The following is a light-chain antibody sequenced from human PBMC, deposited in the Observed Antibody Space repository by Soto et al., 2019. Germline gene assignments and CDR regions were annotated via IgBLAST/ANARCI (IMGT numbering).Light chain of an antibody. CDR2: AAS. CDR1: QGISSY. J-gene: IGKJ2*01. CDR3: QQLNTYPS. V-gene: IGKV1-9*01. Sequence: DIQLTQSPSFLSASVGDRVTITCRASQGISSYLAWYQQKPGKAPKLLISAASTLQSGVPSRFSFSGSGTEFTLTISSLQPEDFATYYCQQLNTYPSFGQGTKLEIK.